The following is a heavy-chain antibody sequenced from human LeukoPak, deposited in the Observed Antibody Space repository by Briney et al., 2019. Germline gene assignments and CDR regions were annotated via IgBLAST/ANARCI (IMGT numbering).Heavy chain of an antibody. CDR1: GFTFSSYW. CDR3: ARDTGYSYATQDY. J-gene: IGHJ4*02. V-gene: IGHV3-7*01. D-gene: IGHD5-18*01. Sequence: GGSLRLSCAASGFTFSSYWMSWVRQAPGKGLEWVANIKQDGSEKYYVDSVKGRFTISRDNAKNSLYLQMNSLRAEDTAVYFCARDTGYSYATQDYWGQGTLVTVSS. CDR2: IKQDGSEK.